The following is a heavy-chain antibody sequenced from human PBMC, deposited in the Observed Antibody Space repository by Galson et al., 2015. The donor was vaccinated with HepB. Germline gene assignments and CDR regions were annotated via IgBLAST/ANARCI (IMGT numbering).Heavy chain of an antibody. D-gene: IGHD2-8*01. CDR1: GFTFSRYA. Sequence: SLRLSCAASGFTFSRYAMTWVRQAPGKGLEWISSITSNGGRTFYTNSVKGRFTISRDNSRNTVVLQLSSLRPEDTAVYYCAKDGIMVSNNPYQLHFWGPGTLVSVSS. V-gene: IGHV3-23*01. J-gene: IGHJ4*02. CDR2: ITSNGGRT. CDR3: AKDGIMVSNNPYQLHF.